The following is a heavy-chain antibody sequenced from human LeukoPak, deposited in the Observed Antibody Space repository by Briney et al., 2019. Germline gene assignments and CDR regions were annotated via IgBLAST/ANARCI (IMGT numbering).Heavy chain of an antibody. Sequence: ASVKVSCKASGYTFTYHYLHWVRQAPGQALEWMGWITPFNGNTYYAQKFQDRVTITRDRSMSTAYMELSSLRSEDTAMYYCARSSDSSNYLFAYRGQGTLVTVSS. V-gene: IGHV1-45*02. CDR1: GYTFTYHY. CDR2: ITPFNGNT. CDR3: ARSSDSSNYLFAY. J-gene: IGHJ4*02. D-gene: IGHD4-11*01.